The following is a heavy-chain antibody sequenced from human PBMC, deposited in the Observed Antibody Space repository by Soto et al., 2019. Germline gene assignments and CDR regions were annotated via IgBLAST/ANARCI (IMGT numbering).Heavy chain of an antibody. CDR3: ARAPLITGIIPDPRFGP. V-gene: IGHV4-30-4*01. J-gene: IGHJ5*02. D-gene: IGHD1-20*01. CDR1: SGSISSGGYY. Sequence: PSESLSLTCTVYSGSISSGGYYWSWIRQPPGKGLEWIGYIFYSGSTYYNPSLKSRVTISVDTSKNQFSLKLSSVTAADTAVYYCARAPLITGIIPDPRFGPWGQGPLFTISS. CDR2: IFYSGST.